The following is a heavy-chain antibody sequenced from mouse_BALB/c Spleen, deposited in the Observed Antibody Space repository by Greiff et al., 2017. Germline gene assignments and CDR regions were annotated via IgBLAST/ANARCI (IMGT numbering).Heavy chain of an antibody. Sequence: LQQPGSELVRPGASVKLSCKASGYTFTSYWMHWVKQRPGQGLEWIGNIYPGSGSTNYDEKFKSKATLTVDTSSSTAYMQLSSLTSEDSAVYYCTRKVASFDYWGQGTTLTVSS. V-gene: IGHV1S22*01. D-gene: IGHD1-1*02. CDR1: GYTFTSYW. CDR2: IYPGSGST. CDR3: TRKVASFDY. J-gene: IGHJ2*01.